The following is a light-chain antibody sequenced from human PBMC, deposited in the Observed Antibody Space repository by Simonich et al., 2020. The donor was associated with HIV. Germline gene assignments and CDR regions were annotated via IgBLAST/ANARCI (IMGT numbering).Light chain of an antibody. CDR1: QSVLYSSNNKNY. Sequence: DIVMTQSPDSLAVSLVERATINCKSSQSVLYSSNNKNYLAWYQQKSGQPPKLLIYWASTRESGVPDRFSGSGSGTDFALTISSLQAEDVAVYYCQQYYGPPLTFGGGTKVEIK. CDR2: WAS. V-gene: IGKV4-1*01. CDR3: QQYYGPPLT. J-gene: IGKJ4*01.